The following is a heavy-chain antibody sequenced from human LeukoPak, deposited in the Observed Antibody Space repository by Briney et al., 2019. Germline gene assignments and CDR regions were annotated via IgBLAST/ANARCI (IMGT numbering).Heavy chain of an antibody. CDR3: AKVDYWSPENYFDS. CDR1: GFPFRSYA. D-gene: IGHD1-1*01. J-gene: IGHJ4*02. CDR2: ITDDEDT. V-gene: IGHV3-23*01. Sequence: PGGSLTLSCVASGFPFRSYAMTWVRQPPGKGLESVSVITDDEDTYYADSVKGRFTISRDNSQNTVFLQMNSLRVEDTAVYYCAKVDYWSPENYFDSWGQGTLVTVSS.